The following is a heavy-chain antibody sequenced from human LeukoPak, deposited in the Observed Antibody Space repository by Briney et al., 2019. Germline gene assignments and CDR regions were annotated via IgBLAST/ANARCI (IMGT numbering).Heavy chain of an antibody. J-gene: IGHJ4*02. V-gene: IGHV3-64*01. Sequence: GGSLRLSCAASGFTFSSCAMHWVRQAPGKGLEYVSAISSNGGSTYYANSVKGRFTISRDNSKNTLYLQMGSLRAEDMAVYYCARAYYYDSSGYLGYWGQGSLVTVSS. D-gene: IGHD3-22*01. CDR3: ARAYYYDSSGYLGY. CDR2: ISSNGGST. CDR1: GFTFSSCA.